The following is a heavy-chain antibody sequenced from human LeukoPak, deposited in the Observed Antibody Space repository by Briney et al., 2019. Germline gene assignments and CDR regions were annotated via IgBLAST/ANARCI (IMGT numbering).Heavy chain of an antibody. CDR3: ARAGKFSTLLDY. CDR1: GGSFSGYY. J-gene: IGHJ4*02. CDR2: INHSGST. D-gene: IGHD3-10*01. Sequence: SETLSLTCAVYGGSFSGYYWSWIRQPPGKGLEWIGEINHSGSTNYNPSLKSRVTISVDTSKNQFSLKLSSVTAAGTAVYYCARAGKFSTLLDYWGQGTLVTVSS. V-gene: IGHV4-34*01.